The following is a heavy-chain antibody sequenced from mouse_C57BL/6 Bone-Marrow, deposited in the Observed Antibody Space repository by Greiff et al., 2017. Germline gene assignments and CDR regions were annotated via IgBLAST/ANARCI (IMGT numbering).Heavy chain of an antibody. V-gene: IGHV1-50*01. CDR3: ARQESY. CDR2: IDPSDSYT. J-gene: IGHJ2*01. CDR1: GYTFTSYW. Sequence: QVQLQQPGAELVKPGASVKLSCKASGYTFTSYWMQWVKQRPGQGLEWIGEIDPSDSYTNYNQKFKGKATFTVDTSSSTAYMQLSSLTSEDSAVYYCARQESYWGQGTTLTVSS.